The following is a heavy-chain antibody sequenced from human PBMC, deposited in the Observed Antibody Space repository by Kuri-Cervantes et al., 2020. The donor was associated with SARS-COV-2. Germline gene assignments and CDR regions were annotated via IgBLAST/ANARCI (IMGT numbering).Heavy chain of an antibody. CDR1: GFTFNTCG. J-gene: IGHJ4*02. D-gene: IGHD2-21*01. V-gene: IGHV3-30*04. CDR3: ARARVGVFDF. CDR2: ITSDGSTK. Sequence: LSLTCAASGFTFNTCGMHWVRQAPGKGLEWVAMITSDGSTKYYADSVKGLFTISRDNSKNTLYLLINSLTTEDTAVFYFARARVGVFDFWGQGALVTVSS.